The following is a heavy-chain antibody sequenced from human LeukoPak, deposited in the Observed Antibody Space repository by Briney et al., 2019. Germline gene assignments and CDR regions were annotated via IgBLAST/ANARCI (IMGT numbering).Heavy chain of an antibody. CDR2: INRGGST. CDR1: GGSFSGYY. J-gene: IGHJ4*02. V-gene: IGHV4-34*01. CDR3: ARGYGSGSYYGY. Sequence: SETLSLTCAVYGGSFSGYYWCLIRQHPGKGLEWIGEINRGGSTNYNPSLKSRVTISVDTSKNQFSPKLSSVTAADTAVYYCARGYGSGSYYGYWGQGTLVTVSS. D-gene: IGHD3-10*01.